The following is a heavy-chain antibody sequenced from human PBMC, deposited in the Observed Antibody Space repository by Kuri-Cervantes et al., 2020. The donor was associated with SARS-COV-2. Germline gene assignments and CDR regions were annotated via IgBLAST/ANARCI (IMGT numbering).Heavy chain of an antibody. CDR1: GYTFTSYG. D-gene: IGHD6-6*01. Sequence: ASVKVSCKASGYTFTSYGISWVRQAPGQGLEWMGWISAYNGNTNYAQKFQGRVTITADESTSTAYMELSSLRSEDTAVYYCARASWSSSSYYYMDVWGKGTTVTVSS. CDR2: ISAYNGNT. CDR3: ARASWSSSSYYYMDV. V-gene: IGHV1-18*01. J-gene: IGHJ6*03.